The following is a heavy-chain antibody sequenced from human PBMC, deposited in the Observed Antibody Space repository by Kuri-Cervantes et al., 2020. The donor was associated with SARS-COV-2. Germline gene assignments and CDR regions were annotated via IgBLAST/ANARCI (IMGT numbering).Heavy chain of an antibody. CDR3: AKGDWGYSNGFGAFDI. J-gene: IGHJ3*02. CDR1: GFTFRHYT. D-gene: IGHD5-18*01. Sequence: GGSLRLSCATSGFTFRHYTMQWVRQAPGKGLEWVSLINWDGTTTFYADSVKGRFSISRDNSNDSLYLQMDSLKIDDTALYYCAKGDWGYSNGFGAFDIWGQGTVVTVSS. CDR2: INWDGTTT. V-gene: IGHV3-43*01.